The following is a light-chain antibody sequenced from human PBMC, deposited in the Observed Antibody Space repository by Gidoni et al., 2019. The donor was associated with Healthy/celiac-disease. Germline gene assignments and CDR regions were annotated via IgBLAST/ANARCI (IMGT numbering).Light chain of an antibody. J-gene: IGKJ4*01. CDR3: QQYYSYPPLT. V-gene: IGKV1-8*01. CDR1: QGSSSY. CDR2: AAS. Sequence: AIRMTHFPSPFSASTGDRVTITCRARQGSSSYSAWYQQKPGKAPKLLIYAASTLHSGVPSRFSGSGPGTDFTLTISCLQSEDYATYYCQQYYSYPPLTFGGGTKVEIK.